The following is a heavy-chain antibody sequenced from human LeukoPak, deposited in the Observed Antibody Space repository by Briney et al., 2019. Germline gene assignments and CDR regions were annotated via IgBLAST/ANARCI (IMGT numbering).Heavy chain of an antibody. V-gene: IGHV3-20*04. J-gene: IGHJ6*03. Sequence: GGSLRLSCAASGFTFDDYGMSWVRQAPGKGLEWVSGINWNGGSTGYADSVKGRFTISRDNAKNSLYLQMNSLRAEDTAVYYCARAASSSWYSNYYYYMDVWGKGTTVTVSS. D-gene: IGHD6-13*01. CDR1: GFTFDDYG. CDR2: INWNGGST. CDR3: ARAASSSWYSNYYYYMDV.